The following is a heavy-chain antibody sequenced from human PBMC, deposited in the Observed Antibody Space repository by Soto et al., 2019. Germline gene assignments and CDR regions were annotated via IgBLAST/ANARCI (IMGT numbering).Heavy chain of an antibody. J-gene: IGHJ2*01. Sequence: SVKVSCKASGGTFSSYAISWVRQAPGQGLEWMGGIIPIFGTANYAQKFQGRVTITADESTSTAYMELSSLRSEDTAVYYCARLSSIAARRIRAYWYFDLWGRGTLVTAPQ. V-gene: IGHV1-69*13. CDR2: IIPIFGTA. CDR1: GGTFSSYA. D-gene: IGHD6-6*01. CDR3: ARLSSIAARRIRAYWYFDL.